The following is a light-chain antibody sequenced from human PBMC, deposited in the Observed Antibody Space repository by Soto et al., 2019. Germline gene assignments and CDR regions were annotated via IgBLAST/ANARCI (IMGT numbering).Light chain of an antibody. CDR2: SNN. J-gene: IGLJ2*01. Sequence: QAVVTQPPSASGTPGQRVTISCSGSSSNIASNTVNWYQQLPGTAPKLLMYSNNQRPPGVPDRFSGSKSGTSASLAFSGLQSEDEADYYCAAWDDSLNGPVFGGGTKVTVL. V-gene: IGLV1-44*01. CDR1: SSNIASNT. CDR3: AAWDDSLNGPV.